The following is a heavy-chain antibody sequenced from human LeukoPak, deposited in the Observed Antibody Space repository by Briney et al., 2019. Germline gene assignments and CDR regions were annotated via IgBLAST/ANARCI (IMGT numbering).Heavy chain of an antibody. CDR3: ARAREAYYYDSSGYYYLSYFDY. J-gene: IGHJ4*02. CDR1: GGSISSYY. D-gene: IGHD3-22*01. V-gene: IGHV4-59*01. CDR2: IYYSGGT. Sequence: SETLSLTCTVSGGSISSYYWSWIRQPPGKGLEWIGYIYYSGGTNYNPSLKSRVTISVDTSKNQFSLKLSSVTAADTAVYYCARAREAYYYDSSGYYYLSYFDYWGQGTLVTVSS.